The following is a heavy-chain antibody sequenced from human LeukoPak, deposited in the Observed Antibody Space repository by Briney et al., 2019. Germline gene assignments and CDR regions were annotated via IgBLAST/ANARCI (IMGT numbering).Heavy chain of an antibody. CDR3: ARDRCFSGKPCYYFDY. J-gene: IGHJ4*02. V-gene: IGHV3-30*04. CDR1: GFTFSSYA. CDR2: ISYDGSNK. D-gene: IGHD4-23*01. Sequence: GRSLRLSCAASGFTFSSYAMHWVRQAPGKGLEWVAVISYDGSNKYYADSVKGRFTISRDNSKNTLYLQMSSLRAEDTAVYYCARDRCFSGKPCYYFDYWGQGTLVTVSS.